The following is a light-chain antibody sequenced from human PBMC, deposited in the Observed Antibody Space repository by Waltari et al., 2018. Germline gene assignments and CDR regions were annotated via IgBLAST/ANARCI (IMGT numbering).Light chain of an antibody. CDR2: RND. CDR3: AAWDDSLREV. J-gene: IGLJ3*02. V-gene: IGLV1-47*01. CDR1: SSNIGSNY. Sequence: QSVLTQPPSASGTPGQRVTISCSGSSSNIGSNYVYWYQQLPGTAPKLLIYRNDQRPSGVPVRFSGSKSGTSASRAISGLRSEDEANYYCAAWDDSLREVFGGGTRLTVL.